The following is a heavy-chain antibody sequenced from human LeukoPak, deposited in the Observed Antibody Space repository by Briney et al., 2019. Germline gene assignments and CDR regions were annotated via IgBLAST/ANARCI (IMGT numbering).Heavy chain of an antibody. Sequence: PGGSLRLSCAASGFTFSDYYMSWIRQAPGKGLEWVSYISSSGSTIYYADSVKGRFTISRDNAKNSLYLQMSSLRAEDTAVYYCARGLYYDFWSAPGYFQHWGPGTLVTVSS. J-gene: IGHJ1*01. D-gene: IGHD3-3*01. CDR2: ISSSGSTI. CDR3: ARGLYYDFWSAPGYFQH. V-gene: IGHV3-11*01. CDR1: GFTFSDYY.